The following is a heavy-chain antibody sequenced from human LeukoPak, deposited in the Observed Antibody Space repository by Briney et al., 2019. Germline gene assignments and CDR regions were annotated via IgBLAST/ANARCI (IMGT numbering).Heavy chain of an antibody. D-gene: IGHD3-3*01. CDR2: IKQDGSEK. CDR3: ASDFWSGYPDY. CDR1: GFTFSSYW. J-gene: IGHJ4*02. V-gene: IGHV3-7*01. Sequence: PGXXLRLSCAASGFTFSSYWMSWVRQAPGKGLEWVANIKQDGSEKYYVDSVKGRFTISRDNAKNSLYLQMNSLRAEDTAVYYCASDFWSGYPDYWGQGTLVTVSS.